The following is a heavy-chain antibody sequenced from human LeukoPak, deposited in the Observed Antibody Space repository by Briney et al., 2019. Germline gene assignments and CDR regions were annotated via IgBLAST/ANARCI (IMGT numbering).Heavy chain of an antibody. CDR2: IIPILGIA. Sequence: SVKVSCKASGGTFSSYAIRWVRQAPGQGLEWMGRIIPILGIANYAQKFQGRVTITADKSTSTAYMELSSLRSEDTAVYYCARLRVAARPPYYYYGMDVWGQGTTVTVSS. CDR1: GGTFSSYA. CDR3: ARLRVAARPPYYYYGMDV. V-gene: IGHV1-69*04. D-gene: IGHD6-6*01. J-gene: IGHJ6*02.